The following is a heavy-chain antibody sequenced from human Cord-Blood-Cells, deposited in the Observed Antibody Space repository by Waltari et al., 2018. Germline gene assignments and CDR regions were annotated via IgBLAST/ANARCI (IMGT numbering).Heavy chain of an antibody. Sequence: QVQLVQSGAEVKKPGASVKVSCKASGYTFTGYYMHWVRQAPGQGLEWMGWINPNSGGTNYAQKFQGRVTMTRDTSISTAYMELSRLRAGDTAVYYCARAPPRSGYDPPSDDWGQGTLVTVSS. CDR1: GYTFTGYY. D-gene: IGHD5-12*01. J-gene: IGHJ4*02. CDR3: ARAPPRSGYDPPSDD. CDR2: INPNSGGT. V-gene: IGHV1-2*02.